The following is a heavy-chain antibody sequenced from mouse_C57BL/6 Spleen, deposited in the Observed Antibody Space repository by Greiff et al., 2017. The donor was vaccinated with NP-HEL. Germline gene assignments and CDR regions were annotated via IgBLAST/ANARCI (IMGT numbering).Heavy chain of an antibody. V-gene: IGHV5-9-1*02. CDR3: TRDNWTMVTTRGYAMDY. J-gene: IGHJ4*01. D-gene: IGHD2-2*01. CDR2: ISSGGDYI. CDR1: GFTFSSYA. Sequence: EVKLVESGEGLVKPGGSLKLSCAASGFTFSSYAMSWVRQTPEKRLEWVAYISSGGDYIYYADTVKGRFTISRDNARNTLYLQLSSLKSEDTAMYYCTRDNWTMVTTRGYAMDYWGQGTSVTVSS.